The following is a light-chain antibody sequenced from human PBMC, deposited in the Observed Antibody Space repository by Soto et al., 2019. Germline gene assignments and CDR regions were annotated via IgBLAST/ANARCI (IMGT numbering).Light chain of an antibody. V-gene: IGKV1-16*01. CDR3: QPYASTVAT. CDR2: GAS. Sequence: DIQMTQSPSSLSASVGDRVTITCRASQDIPNYVGWFQKKPGQAPKSLIYGASSLHSGVPSRFSSRGFVTDFSLTISSLQPVDCAAYYCQPYASTVATVGQG. CDR1: QDIPNY. J-gene: IGKJ2*01.